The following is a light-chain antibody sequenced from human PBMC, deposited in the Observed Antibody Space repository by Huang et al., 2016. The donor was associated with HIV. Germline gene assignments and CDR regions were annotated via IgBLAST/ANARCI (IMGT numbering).Light chain of an antibody. V-gene: IGKV3-15*01. CDR1: QSVSSH. CDR2: GTS. CDR3: QQYNSWPPLFT. J-gene: IGKJ3*01. Sequence: EIVMTQSPATLSVSPGERATLSCRASQSVSSHLAWYQQKPGQAPRLLIYGTSTRATGIPARFSGSGSGSGTEFTLTISSLQSEDFAVYYCQQYNSWPPLFTFGPGTKVDVK.